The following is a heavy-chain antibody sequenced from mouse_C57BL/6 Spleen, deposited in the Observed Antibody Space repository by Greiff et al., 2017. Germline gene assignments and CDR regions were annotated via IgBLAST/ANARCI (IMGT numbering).Heavy chain of an antibody. CDR2: IWTGGGT. Sequence: QVQLKESGPGLVAPSQSLSITCTVSGFSLTSYAISWVRQPPGKGLEWLGVIWTGGGTNYNSALKSRLSLSKDNSKSQVFLKMNSLQTDDTARYDCARNSGDGDYYAMDYWGQGTSVTVSS. D-gene: IGHD3-3*01. CDR1: GFSLTSYA. J-gene: IGHJ4*01. CDR3: ARNSGDGDYYAMDY. V-gene: IGHV2-9-1*01.